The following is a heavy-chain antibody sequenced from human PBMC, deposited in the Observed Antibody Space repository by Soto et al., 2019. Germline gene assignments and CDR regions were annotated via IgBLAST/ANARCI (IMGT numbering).Heavy chain of an antibody. J-gene: IGHJ6*02. CDR3: ARRGEVGASYYYYYYGMDV. CDR2: IIPIFGTA. D-gene: IGHD1-26*01. V-gene: IGHV1-69*01. CDR1: GGTFSSYA. Sequence: QVQLVQSGAEVKKPGSSVKVSCKASGGTFSSYAISWVRQAPGQGLEWMGGIIPIFGTANYAQKFQGRVTITADESTGTAYRWQSSLRSEDTAVYYCARRGEVGASYYYYYYGMDVWGQGTTVTVSS.